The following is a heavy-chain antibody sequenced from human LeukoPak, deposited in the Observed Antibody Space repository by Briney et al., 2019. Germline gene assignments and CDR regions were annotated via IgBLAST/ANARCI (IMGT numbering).Heavy chain of an antibody. D-gene: IGHD6-19*01. V-gene: IGHV4-34*01. Sequence: SETLSLTCAVYGGSFSGYYWSWIRQPPGKGLEWIGEINDSGSTNYNPSLKSRVTISVDTSKNQFSLKLSSVTAADTAVYYCARGKSSGWEPFDYWGQGTLVTVSS. CDR3: ARGKSSGWEPFDY. J-gene: IGHJ4*02. CDR1: GGSFSGYY. CDR2: INDSGST.